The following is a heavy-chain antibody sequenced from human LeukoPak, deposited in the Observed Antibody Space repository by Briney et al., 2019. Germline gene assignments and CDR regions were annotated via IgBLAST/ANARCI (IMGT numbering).Heavy chain of an antibody. CDR1: GFIFSSYS. V-gene: IGHV3-21*01. J-gene: IGHJ4*02. D-gene: IGHD5-18*01. CDR3: ARDLSGVTGYTYGRGIDY. CDR2: ISGSGGST. Sequence: GGSLRLSCAASGFIFSSYSMNWVRQAPGKGLEWVSAISGSGGSTYYADSVKGRFTISRDNAKTSLYLQMNSLRAEDTAVYYCARDLSGVTGYTYGRGIDYWGQGTLVTVSS.